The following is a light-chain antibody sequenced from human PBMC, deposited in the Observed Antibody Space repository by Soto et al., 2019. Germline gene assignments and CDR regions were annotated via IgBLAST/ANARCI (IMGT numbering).Light chain of an antibody. J-gene: IGLJ1*01. CDR2: DVS. CDR1: SSDVGGYNY. CDR3: CSYAGSYF. V-gene: IGLV2-11*01. Sequence: QSALTQPRSVSGSPGQSVTISCTGTSSDVGGYNYVSWYQQHPGKAPKLIIYDVSKRPSGVPDRFSGSKSGNTASLTISGLQAEDEADYYCCSYAGSYFVGTGTKLTVL.